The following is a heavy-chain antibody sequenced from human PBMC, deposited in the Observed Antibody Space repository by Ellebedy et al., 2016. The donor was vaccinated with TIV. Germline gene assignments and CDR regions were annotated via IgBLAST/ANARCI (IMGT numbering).Heavy chain of an antibody. D-gene: IGHD3-10*01. Sequence: PGGSLRLSCAASGFTFSSYAMSWVRQAPGKGLEWVSAISGSGGSTYYADSVKGRFTISRDNSKNTLYLQMNSLRAEDTAVYYCAKAYKGDGLLWFGELLRVYYYGMDVWGQGTTVTVSS. CDR3: AKAYKGDGLLWFGELLRVYYYGMDV. CDR2: ISGSGGST. CDR1: GFTFSSYA. J-gene: IGHJ6*02. V-gene: IGHV3-23*01.